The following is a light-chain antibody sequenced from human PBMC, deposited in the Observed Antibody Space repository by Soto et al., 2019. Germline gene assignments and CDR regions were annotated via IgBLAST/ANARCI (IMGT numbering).Light chain of an antibody. Sequence: QAVVTQEPSLTVSPGGTVTLTCASSAGPVTSGYYPNWFQQKPGQAPRSLIYGTSNKHSWTPARFSGSLLGGKADLTLSGVQPEDEADYYCLLYSGAAHVWVFGGGTKLTVL. CDR3: LLYSGAAHVWV. V-gene: IGLV7-43*01. J-gene: IGLJ3*02. CDR2: GTS. CDR1: AGPVTSGYY.